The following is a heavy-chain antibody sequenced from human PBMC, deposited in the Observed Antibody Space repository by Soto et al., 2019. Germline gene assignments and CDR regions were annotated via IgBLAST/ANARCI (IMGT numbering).Heavy chain of an antibody. V-gene: IGHV5-51*01. J-gene: IGHJ4*02. CDR2: IYPGDSDT. Sequence: PGESLKISCKGSGYSFTSYWIGWVRQVPGKGLEWMGIIYPGDSDTRYSPSFQGQVTISADKSIGTAYLQWSSLKASDTAMYYCAIITGTTGSSFDYWGQGTLVTVSS. D-gene: IGHD1-7*01. CDR3: AIITGTTGSSFDY. CDR1: GYSFTSYW.